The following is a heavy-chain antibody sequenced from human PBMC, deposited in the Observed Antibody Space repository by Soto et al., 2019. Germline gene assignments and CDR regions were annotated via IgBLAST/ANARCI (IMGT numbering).Heavy chain of an antibody. Sequence: VGFLRPSCAASGFKCPTYGISWVLQGPCSWPEWFLLISATVVGTYCADYVKGRFTISRDNSHNILYLLVHSLTAEDTDVYYCDKDRRVGRNSAFYFDVGGQGAQVAVSS. V-gene: IGHV3-23*01. CDR2: ISATVVGT. J-gene: IGHJ5*02. CDR1: GFKCPTYG. D-gene: IGHD1-26*01. CDR3: DKDRRVGRNSAFYFDV.